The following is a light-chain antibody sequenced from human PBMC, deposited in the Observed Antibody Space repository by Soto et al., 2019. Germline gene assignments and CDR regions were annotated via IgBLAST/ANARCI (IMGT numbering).Light chain of an antibody. Sequence: DIQMTQSPSSVSASFGDRVTITCLASQTLNNYLTWFQQKPGKAPKVLIYAASTLQSGVPSRFSGSGSGAEFTLTISSLQPEDFATYYCQQSFSPLLTFGGGTKVDIK. J-gene: IGKJ4*01. V-gene: IGKV1-39*01. CDR3: QQSFSPLLT. CDR2: AAS. CDR1: QTLNNY.